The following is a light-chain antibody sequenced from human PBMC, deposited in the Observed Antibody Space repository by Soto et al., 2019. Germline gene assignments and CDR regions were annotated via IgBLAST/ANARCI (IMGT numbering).Light chain of an antibody. V-gene: IGLV2-14*01. CDR3: SSYTSSSTYV. CDR1: TSDVGGYKY. J-gene: IGLJ1*01. CDR2: EVS. Sequence: QSVLTQPASVSGSPGQSITISCTGTTSDVGGYKYVSWYQHHPGKAPKLMIYEVSNRHSGVSNRFSGSKSGNTASLTISGLQAEDEADYYCSSYTSSSTYVFGSGTKLTVL.